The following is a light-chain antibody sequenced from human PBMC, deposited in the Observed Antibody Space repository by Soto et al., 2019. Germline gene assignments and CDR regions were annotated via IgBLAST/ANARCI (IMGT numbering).Light chain of an antibody. CDR3: QQRSNWPPEIT. Sequence: EIVLTQSPGTLSLSPGERATLSCRAIQSVSSFFAWYQQKPGQSPRLLIYDASNRATGVPARFSGSGSGTDFTLTVSSLEPEDFALYYCQQRSNWPPEITFGQGTRLEIK. V-gene: IGKV3-11*01. J-gene: IGKJ5*01. CDR1: QSVSSF. CDR2: DAS.